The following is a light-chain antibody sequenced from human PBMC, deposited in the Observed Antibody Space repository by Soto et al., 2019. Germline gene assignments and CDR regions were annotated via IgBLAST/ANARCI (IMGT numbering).Light chain of an antibody. CDR2: AAS. CDR1: QNINAW. V-gene: IGKV1-5*01. Sequence: DSHMTRCASCLSVSVETRVTITCRTSQNINAWLAWYQQRPGQAPKLLIYAASSLQSGVPSRFSGSGSGTDFTLTISRLPTDDFATYYCQQYNSYWTFGQGTKVDIK. J-gene: IGKJ1*01. CDR3: QQYNSYWT.